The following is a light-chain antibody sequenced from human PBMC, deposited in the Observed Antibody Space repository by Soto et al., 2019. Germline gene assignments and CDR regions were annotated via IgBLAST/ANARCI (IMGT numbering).Light chain of an antibody. CDR2: DAS. CDR1: QNIRNW. Sequence: DIQMTQSPSTLSASVGDSVTITCRASQNIRNWLAWYQQKPGKAPNPLIYDASSLETGVPSRFSGSGVGTEFTLTISRLQPEDFASYYCQQYDGRWTFGQGTKVDI. CDR3: QQYDGRWT. V-gene: IGKV1-5*01. J-gene: IGKJ1*01.